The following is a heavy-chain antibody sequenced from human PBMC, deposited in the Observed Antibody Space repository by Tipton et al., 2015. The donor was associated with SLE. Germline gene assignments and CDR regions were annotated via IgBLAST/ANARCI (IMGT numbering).Heavy chain of an antibody. CDR1: GGSISGY. J-gene: IGHJ5*02. V-gene: IGHV4-4*07. CDR2: IDTTGRT. CDR3: ARDETTGRPFDP. Sequence: TLSLTCTVSGGSISGYWCWIRQPPGKGLEYIGEIDTTGRTRYNPSLRSRVTMSVDTSKNQFSLILSSVTAADTAVYYCARDETTGRPFDPWGQGTLVTVSS. D-gene: IGHD1-1*01.